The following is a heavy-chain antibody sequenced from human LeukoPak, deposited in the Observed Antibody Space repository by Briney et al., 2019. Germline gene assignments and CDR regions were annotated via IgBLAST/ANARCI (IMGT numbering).Heavy chain of an antibody. J-gene: IGHJ4*02. CDR1: GFTFSSYA. V-gene: IGHV3-23*01. CDR2: ISGSGGST. D-gene: IGHD3-10*01. Sequence: GGSLRLSCAASGFTFSSYAMSWVRQAPGKGLEWVSAISGSGGSTYYADSVKGRFTISRDNSKNTLHLQMNSLTAEDTAVYYCAKGMVRGVIITYWGQGTLVTVSS. CDR3: AKGMVRGVIITY.